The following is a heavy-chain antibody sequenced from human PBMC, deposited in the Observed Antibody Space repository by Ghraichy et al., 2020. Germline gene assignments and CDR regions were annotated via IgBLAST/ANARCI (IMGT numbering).Heavy chain of an antibody. J-gene: IGHJ3*02. CDR1: GGSISSYY. CDR3: ARDGWVVPHDAFDI. CDR2: IYYSGST. D-gene: IGHD6-19*01. Sequence: SETLSLTCTVSGGSISSYYWSWIRQPPGKGLEWIGYIYYSGSTNYNPSLKSRVTISVDTSKNQFSLKLSSVTAADTAVYYCARDGWVVPHDAFDIWGQGTMVTVSS. V-gene: IGHV4-59*01.